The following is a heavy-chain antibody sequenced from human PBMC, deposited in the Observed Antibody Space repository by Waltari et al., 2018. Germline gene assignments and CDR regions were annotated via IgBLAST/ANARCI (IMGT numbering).Heavy chain of an antibody. Sequence: QVQLVQSGAEVKKPGSSVKDDCKVTGGTCSSYALGWVRQAPGQGLEWMGGIIPVLGTANNAQKFQGRVTITADESTSTAYMELSSLSSEDTAVYYCAINTDYYDSSGHYVFDYWGQGTLVTVSS. D-gene: IGHD3-22*01. CDR2: IIPVLGTA. V-gene: IGHV1-69*01. CDR3: AINTDYYDSSGHYVFDY. CDR1: GGTCSSYA. J-gene: IGHJ4*02.